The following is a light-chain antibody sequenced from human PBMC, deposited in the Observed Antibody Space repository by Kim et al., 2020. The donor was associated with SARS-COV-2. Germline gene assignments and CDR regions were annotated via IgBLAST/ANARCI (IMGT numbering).Light chain of an antibody. CDR2: AAS. CDR1: QGISNY. V-gene: IGKV1-27*01. Sequence: AAVGDRVTITCRASQGISNYLAWYQQKPGKVPKLLIYAASTLQSGVPSRFSGSGSGTDFTLTISSLQPEDVATYYCQKYNSATWTFGQGTKVDIK. J-gene: IGKJ1*01. CDR3: QKYNSATWT.